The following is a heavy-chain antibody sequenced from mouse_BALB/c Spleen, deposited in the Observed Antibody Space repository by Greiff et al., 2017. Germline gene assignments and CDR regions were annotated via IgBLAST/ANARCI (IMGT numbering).Heavy chain of an antibody. CDR1: GFTFSSYA. V-gene: IGHV5-9-4*01. CDR3: ARDYYAKGAY. Sequence: DVKLVESGGGLVKPGGSLKLSCAASGFTFSSYAMSWVRQSPEKRLEWVAEISSGGSYTYYPDTVTGRFTISRDNAKNTLYLEMSSLRSEDTAMYYCARDYYAKGAYWGQGTLVTVSA. CDR2: ISSGGSYT. J-gene: IGHJ3*01. D-gene: IGHD1-1*02.